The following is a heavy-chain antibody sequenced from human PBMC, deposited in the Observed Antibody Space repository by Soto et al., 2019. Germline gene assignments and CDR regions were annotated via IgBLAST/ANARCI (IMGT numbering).Heavy chain of an antibody. CDR2: ISYDGSNK. CDR1: GFTFSTYG. J-gene: IGHJ6*02. Sequence: GGSLRLSCAASGFTFSTYGMHWVRQAPGKGLEWVAVISYDGSNKYYADSVKGRFTISRDNSKNTLYLHMNSLRAEDTAVYYCAKFHCSSTSCYPNYYYYYGMDVWGQGTTVTVSS. CDR3: AKFHCSSTSCYPNYYYYYGMDV. V-gene: IGHV3-30*18. D-gene: IGHD2-2*01.